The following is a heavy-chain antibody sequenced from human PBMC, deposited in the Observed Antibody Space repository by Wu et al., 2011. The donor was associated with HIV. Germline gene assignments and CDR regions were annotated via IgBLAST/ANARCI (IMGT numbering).Heavy chain of an antibody. J-gene: IGHJ4*02. D-gene: IGHD5-24*01. Sequence: QVQLVRSGAEVKKPGSSVKVSCKASGGTFSSYAISWVRQAPGQGLEWMGRIIPVFGSANSAQKFQGRVTITADESTSTAYMELSSLRSEDTAVYYCARVPDGYNYYYFDYWGQGTLVTVSS. CDR3: ARVPDGYNYYYFDY. CDR1: GGTFSSYA. V-gene: IGHV1-69*15. CDR2: IIPVFGSA.